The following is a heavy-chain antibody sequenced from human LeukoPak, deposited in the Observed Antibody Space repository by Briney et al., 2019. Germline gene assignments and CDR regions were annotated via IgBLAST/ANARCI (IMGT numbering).Heavy chain of an antibody. CDR3: ARAQVGAPTDL. Sequence: PGGSLRLFCAASGFPFSSYAMDLVRQAPGKGLVWVARIHGDGDNISYGDSVRGRFTISRDNAKDTLYLDVNSLSPEDKAVYYCARAQVGAPTDLWGQGTLVTVSS. V-gene: IGHV3-74*01. CDR1: GFPFSSYA. CDR2: IHGDGDNI. D-gene: IGHD1-26*01. J-gene: IGHJ5*02.